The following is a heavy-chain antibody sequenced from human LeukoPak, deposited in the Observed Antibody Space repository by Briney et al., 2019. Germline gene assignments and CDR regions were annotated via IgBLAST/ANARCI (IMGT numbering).Heavy chain of an antibody. Sequence: SQTLSLTCTVSGGSISSGSYYWNWIRKPAGKGLEWIGRISNSGNTNYNPSITGRVTISRDTSNNQFSLKMNSVTAADTAVYFCARGAWFGELAIDRWGQGTLVTVSS. D-gene: IGHD3-10*01. CDR2: ISNSGNT. V-gene: IGHV4-61*02. CDR3: ARGAWFGELAIDR. J-gene: IGHJ5*02. CDR1: GGSISSGSYY.